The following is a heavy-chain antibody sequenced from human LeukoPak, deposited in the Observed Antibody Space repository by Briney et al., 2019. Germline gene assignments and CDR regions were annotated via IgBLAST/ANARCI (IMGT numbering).Heavy chain of an antibody. Sequence: GGSLRLSCAASGFTFSSYSMNWVRQAPGKGLEWVSYISSSSSTIYYADSVKGRFTISRDNSKNTLYLQMNSLRAEDTAVYYCARDREGSSWRSPYYYYGMDVWGQGTTVTVSS. V-gene: IGHV3-48*01. CDR2: ISSSSSTI. CDR3: ARDREGSSWRSPYYYYGMDV. D-gene: IGHD6-13*01. J-gene: IGHJ6*02. CDR1: GFTFSSYS.